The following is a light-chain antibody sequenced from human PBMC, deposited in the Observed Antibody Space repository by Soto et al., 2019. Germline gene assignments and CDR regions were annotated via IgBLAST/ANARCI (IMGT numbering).Light chain of an antibody. CDR3: QQYGRSPWT. V-gene: IGKV3-20*01. CDR1: QSVSSSY. J-gene: IGKJ1*01. Sequence: EVELTQSPCTLSSSAGDRATLSCRASQSVSSSYLAWYQQKPGQAPGLLIYGASSRATGIPDRFSGSGSGTDFTLTISRLEPEDFAVYYCQQYGRSPWTFGQGTKVDIK. CDR2: GAS.